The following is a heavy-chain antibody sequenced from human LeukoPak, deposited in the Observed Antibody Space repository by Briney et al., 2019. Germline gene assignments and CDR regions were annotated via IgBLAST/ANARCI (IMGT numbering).Heavy chain of an antibody. D-gene: IGHD5-18*01. J-gene: IGHJ4*02. CDR3: ARGLVQLWSKDY. V-gene: IGHV3-48*03. CDR1: GFTFSNYE. CDR2: ISSSGRNI. Sequence: GGSLRLSCAASGFTFSNYELNWVRQAPGKGLEWVSYISSSGRNIYYADSVKGRFTISRDNAKNSLYLQMNSLRAEDTAVYYCARGLVQLWSKDYWGQGTLVTVSS.